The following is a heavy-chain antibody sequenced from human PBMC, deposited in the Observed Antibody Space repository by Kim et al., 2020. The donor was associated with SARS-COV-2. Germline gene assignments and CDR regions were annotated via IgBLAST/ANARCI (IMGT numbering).Heavy chain of an antibody. CDR2: IIPIFGTA. J-gene: IGHJ4*02. CDR3: ASPRGYSGYGQTYYFDY. V-gene: IGHV1-69*13. Sequence: SVKVSCKASGGTFSSYAISWVRQAPGQGLEWMGGIIPIFGTANYAQKFQGRVTITADESTSTAYMELSSLRSEDTAVYYCASPRGYSGYGQTYYFDYWGQGALVTVSS. D-gene: IGHD5-12*01. CDR1: GGTFSSYA.